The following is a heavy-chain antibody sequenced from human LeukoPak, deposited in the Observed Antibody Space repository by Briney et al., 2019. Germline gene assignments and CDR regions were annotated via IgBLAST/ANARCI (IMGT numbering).Heavy chain of an antibody. Sequence: GGSLRLSCEASGLTFSNYGMNWVGQAPGKGLEWVSRIESDGSSTRDADSVKGRFTISRDNAENTLYLQMNSLRAEDTAVYYCAGSLSGIPDYWGQGTLVTVSS. CDR1: GLTFSNYG. CDR3: AGSLSGIPDY. V-gene: IGHV3-74*01. J-gene: IGHJ4*02. D-gene: IGHD2-21*01. CDR2: IESDGSST.